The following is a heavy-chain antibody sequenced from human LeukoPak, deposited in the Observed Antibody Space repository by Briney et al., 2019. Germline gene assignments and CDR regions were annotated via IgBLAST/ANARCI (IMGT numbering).Heavy chain of an antibody. D-gene: IGHD2-8*02. J-gene: IGHJ5*02. V-gene: IGHV1-8*01. CDR2: MSPNNGKT. Sequence: ASVKVSCKASGYTFTTSDINWVRQATGRGLEWMGWMSPNNGKTGYAQKFQGRVTMTRDTSINTAYMELSSLTSEDTAVYYCAREPYGTGQFDPWGQGILVTVSS. CDR3: AREPYGTGQFDP. CDR1: GYTFTTSD.